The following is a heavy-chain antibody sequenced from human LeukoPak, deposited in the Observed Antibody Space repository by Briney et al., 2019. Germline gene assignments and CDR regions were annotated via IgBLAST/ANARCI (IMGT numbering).Heavy chain of an antibody. Sequence: GGSLRLSSAPSVFTFSSYAMSWVRQAPGKGLEWVSAISGSGGSTYYADSLKGRFTISRDNSKSTLYLQMNSLRAEDTAVYYCAKARSTNYFDHWGQGTLVTVSS. CDR1: VFTFSSYA. CDR3: AKARSTNYFDH. J-gene: IGHJ4*02. CDR2: ISGSGGST. V-gene: IGHV3-23*01. D-gene: IGHD2-2*01.